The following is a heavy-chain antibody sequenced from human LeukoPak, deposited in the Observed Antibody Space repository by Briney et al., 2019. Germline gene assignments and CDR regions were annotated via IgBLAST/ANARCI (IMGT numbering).Heavy chain of an antibody. CDR3: AKGDTMIVVAHFDY. V-gene: IGHV3-23*01. CDR1: GFTFSSYA. D-gene: IGHD3-22*01. Sequence: GGSLRLSCAASGFTFSSYAMSWVRQAPGKGLEWVSAISGSGGSTYYADSVKGRFTISRDNSKNTLYLQMNSLRAEDTAIYYCAKGDTMIVVAHFDYWGQGTLVTVSS. CDR2: ISGSGGST. J-gene: IGHJ4*02.